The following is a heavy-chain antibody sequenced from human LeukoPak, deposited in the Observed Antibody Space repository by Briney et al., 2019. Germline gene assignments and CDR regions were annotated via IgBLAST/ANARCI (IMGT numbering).Heavy chain of an antibody. CDR1: GFTFDDYA. D-gene: IGHD3-22*01. V-gene: IGHV3-9*01. CDR3: AEVGSSGYLSPDRFDY. CDR2: ISWNSGSI. Sequence: GRSLRLSCAASGFTFDDYAMHWVRRAPGKGLEWVSGISWNSGSIGYADSVKGRFTISRDNAKNSLYLQMNSLRAEDTALYYCAEVGSSGYLSPDRFDYWGQGTLVTVSS. J-gene: IGHJ4*02.